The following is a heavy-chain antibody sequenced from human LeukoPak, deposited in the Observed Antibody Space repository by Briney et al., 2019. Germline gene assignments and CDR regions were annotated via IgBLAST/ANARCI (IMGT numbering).Heavy chain of an antibody. D-gene: IGHD6-19*01. J-gene: IGHJ6*02. CDR3: ARDLHYSSGWYVYYYYGMDV. CDR2: IWYDGSNK. CDR1: GSTFSSYG. Sequence: GGSLRLSCAASGSTFSSYGMHWVRQAPGKGLEWVAVIWYDGSNKYYADSVKGRFTISRDNSKNTLYLQMNSLRAEDTAVYYCARDLHYSSGWYVYYYYGMDVWGQGTTVTVSS. V-gene: IGHV3-33*01.